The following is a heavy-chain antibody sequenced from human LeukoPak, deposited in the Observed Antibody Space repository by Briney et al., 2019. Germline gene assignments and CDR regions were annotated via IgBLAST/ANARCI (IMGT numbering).Heavy chain of an antibody. D-gene: IGHD3-22*01. Sequence: SETLSLTCTVSGGSISSGSYYWGWIRQPPGKGLEWIGNIHYSGITYYNPSLKSRVTISVDTSKNQFSLKLSSVTAADTAVYYCARRDPTYYYDSSGYFDYWGQGTLVTVSS. J-gene: IGHJ4*02. CDR2: IHYSGIT. CDR1: GGSISSGSYY. V-gene: IGHV4-39*07. CDR3: ARRDPTYYYDSSGYFDY.